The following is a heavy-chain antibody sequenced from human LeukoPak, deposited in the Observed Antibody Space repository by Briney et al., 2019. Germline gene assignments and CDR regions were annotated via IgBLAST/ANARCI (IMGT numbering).Heavy chain of an antibody. CDR3: AKAGRGVISHFDH. CDR2: IKQDGSEK. CDR1: GFTFSSYW. D-gene: IGHD3-10*01. J-gene: IGHJ4*02. V-gene: IGHV3-7*01. Sequence: PGGSLRLSCVASGFTFSSYWMIWVRQAPGKGLEWVANIKQDGSEKYYADSVKGRFTISRDNSKNTVYLQMNSLGVEDTAVYYCAKAGRGVISHFDHWGQGTLVTVSS.